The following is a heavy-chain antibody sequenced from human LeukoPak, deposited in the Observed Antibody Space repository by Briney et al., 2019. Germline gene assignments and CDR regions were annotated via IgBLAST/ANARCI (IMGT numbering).Heavy chain of an antibody. Sequence: GASVKVSCKASGYTFTSYDINWVRQATGQGLEWMGWMNPNSGNTGYAQKFQGRVTMTRNTSISTAYMELSSLRSEGTAVYYCAVAATPNYYYYYYMDAWGKGTTVTVSS. D-gene: IGHD2-15*01. CDR1: GYTFTSYD. J-gene: IGHJ6*03. CDR3: AVAATPNYYYYYYMDA. V-gene: IGHV1-8*01. CDR2: MNPNSGNT.